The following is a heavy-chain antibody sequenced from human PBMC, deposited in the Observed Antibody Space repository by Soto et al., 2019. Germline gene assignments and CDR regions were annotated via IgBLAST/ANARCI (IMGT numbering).Heavy chain of an antibody. CDR2: IYYSGST. V-gene: IGHV4-61*01. Sequence: PSETLSLTCTVSGGSVSSGSYYWSWIRQPPGKGLEWIGYIYYSGSTNYNPSLKSRVTISVDTSKNQFSLKMTSVTAADRAVYFCARYNSYAIDYWGRGTLVTVSS. J-gene: IGHJ4*02. CDR1: GGSVSSGSYY. CDR3: ARYNSYAIDY. D-gene: IGHD2-8*01.